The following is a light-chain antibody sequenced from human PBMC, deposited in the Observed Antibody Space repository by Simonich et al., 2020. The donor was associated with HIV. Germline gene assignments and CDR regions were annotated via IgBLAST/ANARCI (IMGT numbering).Light chain of an antibody. Sequence: EIVMTQSPATLSVSPGERATLSFRASQSVSSNLAWYQQKPGQAPRLLIYGASSRATGIPDRCSGSGSGTDFTLTISRLEPEDFAVYYCHQYGSSLHTFGQGTKLEIK. CDR1: QSVSSN. J-gene: IGKJ2*01. CDR3: HQYGSSLHT. CDR2: GAS. V-gene: IGKV3-20*01.